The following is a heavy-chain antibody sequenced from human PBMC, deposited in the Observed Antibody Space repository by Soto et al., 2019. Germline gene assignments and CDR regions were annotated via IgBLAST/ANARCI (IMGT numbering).Heavy chain of an antibody. V-gene: IGHV1-69*13. J-gene: IGHJ5*02. CDR3: ARDGLRLNSGGLYDFWSGYYNWFDP. Sequence: EASVKVSCKASGGTFSSYAISWVRQAPGQGLEWMGGIIPIFGTANYAQKFQGRVTITADESTSTAYMELSSLRSEDTAVYYCARDGLRLNSGGLYDFWSGYYNWFDPWGQGTLVTVSS. CDR2: IIPIFGTA. CDR1: GGTFSSYA. D-gene: IGHD3-3*01.